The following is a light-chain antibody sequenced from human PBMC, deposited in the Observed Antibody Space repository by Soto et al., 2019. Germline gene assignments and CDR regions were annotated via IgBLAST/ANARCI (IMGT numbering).Light chain of an antibody. CDR2: GAS. Sequence: EVVLTQSPVTLSLSPGERATLSCRASQSFRSLLAWYQQKPGQAPRLLIYGASSRATGIPDRFSGSGSGTDFTLTISRLEPEDFAVYYCQQYGSSPKTFGRGTKVDIK. J-gene: IGKJ1*01. CDR1: QSFRSL. CDR3: QQYGSSPKT. V-gene: IGKV3-20*01.